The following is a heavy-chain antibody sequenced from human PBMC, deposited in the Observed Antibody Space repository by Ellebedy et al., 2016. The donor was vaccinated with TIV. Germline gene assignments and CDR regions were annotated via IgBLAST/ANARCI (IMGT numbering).Heavy chain of an antibody. CDR1: GFTFSSYG. J-gene: IGHJ6*02. CDR3: AKRVTMVREVITYYHYAMDV. CDR2: IWYDESNE. D-gene: IGHD3-10*01. V-gene: IGHV3-33*06. Sequence: GESLKISCAASGFTFSSYGMHWVRQAPGKGLEWVAVIWYDESNEYYADSVKGRFTISRDNSKNTLYLQMNSLRAEDTAVYYCAKRVTMVREVITYYHYAMDVWGQGTTVTVSS.